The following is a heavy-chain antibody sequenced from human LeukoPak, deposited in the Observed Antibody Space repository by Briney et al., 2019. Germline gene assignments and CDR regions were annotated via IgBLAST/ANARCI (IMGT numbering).Heavy chain of an antibody. CDR3: ARGERPGCDY. Sequence: SEPLSLIWNVSGVYISSSYWSWIRQPPGKGLEWIGDISYSGSTNYNPSLMSRVTISLDTSKNQFSLKLSSVTAADTAIYYCARGERPGCDYWGLGTLVTVSS. CDR2: ISYSGST. J-gene: IGHJ4*02. V-gene: IGHV4-59*01. D-gene: IGHD3-16*01. CDR1: GVYISSSY.